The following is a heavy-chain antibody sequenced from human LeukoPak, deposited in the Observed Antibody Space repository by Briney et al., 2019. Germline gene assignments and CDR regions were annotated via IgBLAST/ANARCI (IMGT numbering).Heavy chain of an antibody. J-gene: IGHJ4*02. CDR1: GFTFSSYA. CDR2: ISYSGGST. CDR3: ARAGDTAMATPFDY. Sequence: GGSLRLSCAASGFTFSSYAMSWVRQAPGKVLEWVSAISYSGGSTYYADSVKGRFTISRDNSKNTLYLQMNSLRAEDTAVYYCARAGDTAMATPFDYWGQGTLVTVSS. D-gene: IGHD5-18*01. V-gene: IGHV3-23*01.